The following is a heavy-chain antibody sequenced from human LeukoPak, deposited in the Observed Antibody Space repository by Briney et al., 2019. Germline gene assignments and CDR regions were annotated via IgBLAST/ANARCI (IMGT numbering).Heavy chain of an antibody. CDR1: GYTFTSYD. D-gene: IGHD3-22*01. V-gene: IGHV1-8*03. CDR3: ARDHGYYDSSGSNWFDP. Sequence: ASVKVSCKASGYTFTSYDINWVRQDAGQGLEWMGWMGPNSGNTGYAQKFQGRVTITRSTSISTAYMELSGLRSEDTAVYYCARDHGYYDSSGSNWFDPWGQGTLVTVSS. CDR2: MGPNSGNT. J-gene: IGHJ5*02.